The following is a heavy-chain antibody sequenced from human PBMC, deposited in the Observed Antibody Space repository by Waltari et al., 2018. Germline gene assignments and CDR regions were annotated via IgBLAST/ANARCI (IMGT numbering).Heavy chain of an antibody. CDR1: GYTFTSYY. CDR2: INPSGGST. J-gene: IGHJ4*02. Sequence: QVQLVQSGAEVKKPGASVKVSCKASGYTFTSYYMHWVRQAPGQGLEWMGIINPSGGSTSYAQKFQGRVTMTRDTSTSTVYMELSSLRSEDTAVYYCAILVAAAGTLDYWGQGTLVTVSS. V-gene: IGHV1-46*01. D-gene: IGHD6-13*01. CDR3: AILVAAAGTLDY.